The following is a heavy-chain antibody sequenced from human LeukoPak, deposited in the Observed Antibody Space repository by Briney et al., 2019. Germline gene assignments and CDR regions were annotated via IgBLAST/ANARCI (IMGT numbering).Heavy chain of an antibody. CDR1: GYTFTSYD. J-gene: IGHJ5*02. Sequence: ASVKVSCKASGYTFTSYDINWVRQATGQGLEWVGWMNPNSGNTGYAQKFQGRVTMTRNTSISTAYMELSGLRSEDTAVYYCARGKKRRSTDPNWFDPWGQGTLVTVSS. D-gene: IGHD5-24*01. CDR2: MNPNSGNT. V-gene: IGHV1-8*01. CDR3: ARGKKRRSTDPNWFDP.